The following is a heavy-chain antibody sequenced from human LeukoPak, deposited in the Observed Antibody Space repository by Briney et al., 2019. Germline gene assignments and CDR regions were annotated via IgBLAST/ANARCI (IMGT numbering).Heavy chain of an antibody. Sequence: PVRCLRRSCAASGFTFSDYNRNWVRQAPGKGLEWVSYITNGGSTIHHADSVKGRFTISRDNAKKTLYLQMNSLRAEDTAVYYCARSIGLTGGGVDVWGQGATVTVSS. CDR1: GFTFSDYN. CDR3: ARSIGLTGGGVDV. D-gene: IGHD3-9*01. CDR2: ITNGGSTI. V-gene: IGHV3-11*01. J-gene: IGHJ6*02.